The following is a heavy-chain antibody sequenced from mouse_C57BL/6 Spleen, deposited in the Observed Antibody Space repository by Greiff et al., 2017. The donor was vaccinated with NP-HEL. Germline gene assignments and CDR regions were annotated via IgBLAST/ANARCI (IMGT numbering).Heavy chain of an antibody. V-gene: IGHV5-9-1*02. J-gene: IGHJ4*01. CDR2: ISSGGDYI. Sequence: EVNVVESGEGLVKPGGSLKLSCAASGFTFSSYAMSWVRQTPEKRLEWVAYISSGGDYIYYADTVKGRFTISRDNARNTLYLQMSSLKSEDTAMYYCTRDLPYYYAMDYWGQGTSVTVSS. CDR3: TRDLPYYYAMDY. CDR1: GFTFSSYA.